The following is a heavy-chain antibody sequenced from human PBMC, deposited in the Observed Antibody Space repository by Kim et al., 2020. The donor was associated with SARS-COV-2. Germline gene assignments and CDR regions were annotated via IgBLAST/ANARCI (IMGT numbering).Heavy chain of an antibody. V-gene: IGHV1-3*01. CDR1: GYTFTSYA. CDR3: ARDFGYSGYLQPDDYYGMDV. J-gene: IGHJ6*02. CDR2: INAGNGNT. Sequence: ASVKVSCKASGYTFTSYAMHWVRQAPGQRLEWMGWINAGNGNTKYSQKFQGRVTITRDTSASTAYMELSSLRSEDTAVYYCARDFGYSGYLQPDDYYGMDVWGQGTTVTVSS. D-gene: IGHD5-12*01.